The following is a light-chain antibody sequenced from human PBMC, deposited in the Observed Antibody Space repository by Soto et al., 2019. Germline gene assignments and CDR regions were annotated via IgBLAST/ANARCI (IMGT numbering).Light chain of an antibody. V-gene: IGKV1-9*01. Sequence: IQLTQSPSSLSASVGDRVTLTCRASQGISSYLAWYQQKPGKAPKLLIYAASTLQGGVPSRFSGSGSGTDFTLTISSLQPEDFATYYCQQLNSYPVTFGGGTKVEIK. CDR1: QGISSY. CDR2: AAS. J-gene: IGKJ4*01. CDR3: QQLNSYPVT.